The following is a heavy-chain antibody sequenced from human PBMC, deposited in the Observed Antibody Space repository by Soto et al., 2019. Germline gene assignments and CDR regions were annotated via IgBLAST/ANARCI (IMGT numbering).Heavy chain of an antibody. Sequence: EVQLLESGGGLVQPGGSLRLSCAASGFTFSNYAATWVRQAPGKGLEWVSTISGSGGSIYYADSVKGRFTISRDNSKNTLYLQMNSLRAEDTAVYYCAKDQGSSWYEIDYWGQGTLVTVSS. CDR1: GFTFSNYA. CDR3: AKDQGSSWYEIDY. J-gene: IGHJ4*02. CDR2: ISGSGGSI. V-gene: IGHV3-23*01. D-gene: IGHD6-13*01.